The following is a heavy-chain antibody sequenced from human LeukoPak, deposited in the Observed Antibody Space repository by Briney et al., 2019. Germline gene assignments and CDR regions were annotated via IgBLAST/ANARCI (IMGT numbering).Heavy chain of an antibody. Sequence: ASGKVSCKASGYTFTGYYMHWVRQAPGQGLEWMGWINPNSGGANYAQKFQGRVTMTRDTSISTAYMDLSRLGSDDTAVYYCARVTYENYFYYYMDVWGKGTTVTVSS. CDR3: ARVTYENYFYYYMDV. V-gene: IGHV1-2*02. J-gene: IGHJ6*03. CDR2: INPNSGGA. D-gene: IGHD5-12*01. CDR1: GYTFTGYY.